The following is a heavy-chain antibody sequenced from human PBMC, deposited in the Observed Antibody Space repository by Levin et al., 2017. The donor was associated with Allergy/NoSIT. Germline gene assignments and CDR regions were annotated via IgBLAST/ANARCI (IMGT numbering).Heavy chain of an antibody. V-gene: IGHV4-59*01. CDR3: ARFVWGSYRGFDY. J-gene: IGHJ4*02. D-gene: IGHD3-16*02. CDR2: ICDTGNT. Sequence: SQTLSLPCPVSGGSISSANWSWIRQPPGKGLEWIGYICDTGNTNYNPSLKSRVTLSVDTSKNQFSLKLSSVTPADTAVYYCARFVWGSYRGFDYWGQGTLVTVSS. CDR1: GGSISSAN.